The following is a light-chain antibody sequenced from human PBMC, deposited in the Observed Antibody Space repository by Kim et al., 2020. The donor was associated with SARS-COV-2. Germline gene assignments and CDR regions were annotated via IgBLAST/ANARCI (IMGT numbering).Light chain of an antibody. J-gene: IGKJ5*01. V-gene: IGKV1-9*01. CDR3: QQLNSYLPIT. CDR1: QGISSY. Sequence: SVGDRVTITCRASQGISSYLAWYQQKPGKAPKLLIYAASTLQSGVPSRFSGSGSGTEFTLTISSLQHEDFATYYCQQLNSYLPITFGQGTRLEIK. CDR2: AAS.